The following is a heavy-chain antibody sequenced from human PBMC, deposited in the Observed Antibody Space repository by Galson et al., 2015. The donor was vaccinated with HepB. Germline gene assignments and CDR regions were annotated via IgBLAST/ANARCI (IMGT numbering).Heavy chain of an antibody. J-gene: IGHJ3*02. Sequence: ETLSLTCTVSGGSISSSSYYWGWIRQPPGKGLEWIGSIYYSGSTYYNPSLKSRVTISVDTSKNQFSLKLSSVTAADTAVYYCARRAKKGAIGAFDIWGQGTMVTVSS. CDR3: ARRAKKGAIGAFDI. CDR1: GGSISSSSYY. D-gene: IGHD1-26*01. V-gene: IGHV4-39*01. CDR2: IYYSGST.